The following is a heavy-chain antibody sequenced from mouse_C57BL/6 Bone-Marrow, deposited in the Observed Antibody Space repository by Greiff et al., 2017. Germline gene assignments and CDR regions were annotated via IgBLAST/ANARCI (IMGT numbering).Heavy chain of an antibody. CDR2: ISYDGSN. D-gene: IGHD2-3*01. CDR1: GFSITSGYY. J-gene: IGHJ3*01. Sequence: ESGPGLVKPSQSLSLTCSVTGFSITSGYYRNWIRQSPGNKLEWMGYISYDGSNNYHPSLKNRISITRDTSKNQFFLKLNSVTNEDTATYYCARDVYDGWDQGNLVTVSA. CDR3: ARDVYDG. V-gene: IGHV3-6*01.